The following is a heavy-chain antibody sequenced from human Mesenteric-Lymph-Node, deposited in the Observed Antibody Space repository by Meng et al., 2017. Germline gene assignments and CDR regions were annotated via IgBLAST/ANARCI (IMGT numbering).Heavy chain of an antibody. D-gene: IGHD3-9*01. CDR3: ARDVRDILTGYSIYYYYYGMDV. CDR2: IYHSGGT. CDR1: GYSISSGYY. V-gene: IGHV4-38-2*02. Sequence: SETLSLTCAVSGYSISSGYYWGWIRQPPGKGLEWIGSIYHSGGTYYNPSLKSRVTISVDTSKNQFSLKLSSVTAADTAVYYCARDVRDILTGYSIYYYYYGMDVWGQGTTVTVSS. J-gene: IGHJ6*02.